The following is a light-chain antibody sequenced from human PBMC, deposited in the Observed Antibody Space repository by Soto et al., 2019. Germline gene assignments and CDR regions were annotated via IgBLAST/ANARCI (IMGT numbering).Light chain of an antibody. CDR1: SSNIGSNP. Sequence: QSVLTQPPSASGTPGQRVTISCSGSSSNIGSNPVNWYQQLPGTAPKLLIYNNNQRPSGVPDRFSGSKSGTSASLAISGLQPEDEADYYCAAWDDSLNALVFGTGTKLTVL. CDR3: AAWDDSLNALV. CDR2: NNN. J-gene: IGLJ1*01. V-gene: IGLV1-44*01.